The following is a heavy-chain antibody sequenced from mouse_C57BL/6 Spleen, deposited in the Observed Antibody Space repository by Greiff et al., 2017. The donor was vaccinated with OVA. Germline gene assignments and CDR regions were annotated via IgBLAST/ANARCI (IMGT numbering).Heavy chain of an antibody. V-gene: IGHV5-9-1*02. J-gene: IGHJ1*03. D-gene: IGHD3-3*01. CDR1: GFTFSSYA. CDR3: TRGGTRYWYFDV. Sequence: EVQGVESGEGLVKPGGSLKLSCAASGFTFSSYAMSWVRQTPEKRLEWVAYISSGGDYTYYADTVKGRFTISRDNARNTLYLQMSSLKSEDTAIYYCTRGGTRYWYFDVWGTGTTVTVSS. CDR2: ISSGGDYT.